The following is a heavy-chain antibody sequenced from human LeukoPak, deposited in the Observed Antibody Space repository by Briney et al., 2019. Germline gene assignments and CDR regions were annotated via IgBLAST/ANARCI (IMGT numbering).Heavy chain of an antibody. D-gene: IGHD4-23*01. J-gene: IGHJ5*01. CDR1: GYTFTGYY. V-gene: IGHV1-2*06. CDR2: INPNSGGT. Sequence: ASVKVSCKASGYTFTGYYMHWVRQAPGQGLEWMGRINPNSGGTNYAQKFQGRVTMTRDTSISTAYMELSRLRSDDTAVYYCARDPSYYDYGGNNWFDSWGQGTLVTVSS. CDR3: ARDPSYYDYGGNNWFDS.